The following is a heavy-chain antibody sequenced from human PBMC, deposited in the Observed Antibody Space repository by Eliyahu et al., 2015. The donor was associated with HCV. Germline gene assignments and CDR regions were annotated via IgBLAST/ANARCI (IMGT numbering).Heavy chain of an antibody. CDR2: IRSKAYGGTT. D-gene: IGHD6-19*01. Sequence: EVQLVESGGGLVQPGRSLRLSCTASGFTFGDYAMSWFRQAPGKGLEWVGFIRSKAYGGTTEYAASVKGRFTISRDDSKSIAYLQMNSLKTEDTAVYYCTREVPDYSSGWYPPFDYWGQGTLVTVSS. CDR3: TREVPDYSSGWYPPFDY. J-gene: IGHJ4*02. CDR1: GFTFGDYA. V-gene: IGHV3-49*03.